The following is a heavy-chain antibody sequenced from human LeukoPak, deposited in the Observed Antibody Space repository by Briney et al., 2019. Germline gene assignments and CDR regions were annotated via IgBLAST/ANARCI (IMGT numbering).Heavy chain of an antibody. V-gene: IGHV4-39*07. D-gene: IGHD6-13*01. Sequence: SETLSLTCTVSGDSISSSSSYWGWIRQPPGEGLEWIGSIYYSGSTNYNPSLKSRVTISVDTSKNQFSLKLSSVTAADTAVYYCARGGGAARRHYYYYYMDVWGKGTTVTISS. CDR3: ARGGGAARRHYYYYYMDV. J-gene: IGHJ6*03. CDR1: GDSISSSSSY. CDR2: IYYSGST.